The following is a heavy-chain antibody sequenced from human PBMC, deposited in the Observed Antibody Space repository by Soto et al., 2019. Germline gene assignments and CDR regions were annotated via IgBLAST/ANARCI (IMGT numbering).Heavy chain of an antibody. Sequence: SETLSLTCTVSGGSISSYYWSWIRQPPGKGLEWIGYIYYSGSTNYNPSLKSRVTISVDTSKNQFSLKLSSVTAADTAVYYCARYSSGQQDYYYMDVWGKGTTVTVSS. CDR1: GGSISSYY. CDR3: ARYSSGQQDYYYMDV. J-gene: IGHJ6*03. CDR2: IYYSGST. D-gene: IGHD6-19*01. V-gene: IGHV4-59*08.